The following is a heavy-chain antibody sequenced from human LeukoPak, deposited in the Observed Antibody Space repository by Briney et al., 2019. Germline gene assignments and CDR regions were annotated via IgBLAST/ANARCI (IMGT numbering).Heavy chain of an antibody. V-gene: IGHV1-2*02. J-gene: IGHJ4*02. CDR1: GYTFTAYF. CDR3: ARVPSEFKSVTATFDY. D-gene: IGHD2-21*02. CDR2: INPNSGGR. Sequence: GASVKVSCKASGYTFTAYFMHWVQQAPGQGLEWMGWINPNSGGRHYAQKFQGRVTMTRDTSISTAYMELSRLRYDDTAVYYCARVPSEFKSVTATFDYWGQGTLVTVSS.